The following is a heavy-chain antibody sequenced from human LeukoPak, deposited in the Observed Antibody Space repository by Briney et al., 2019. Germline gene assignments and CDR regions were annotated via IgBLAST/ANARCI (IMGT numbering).Heavy chain of an antibody. CDR3: ARVDTVTTTFDY. CDR2: MHYTGSP. V-gene: IGHV4-61*01. D-gene: IGHD4-17*01. J-gene: IGHJ4*02. Sequence: SETLSLTCTVSGGSFSSGNYYWGWIRQPPGKGLEWIGYMHYTGSPNYNPSLNSRLTISVDTSKNQFSLRLNSVTAADTAVYYCARVDTVTTTFDYWGQGTLVTVSS. CDR1: GGSFSSGNYY.